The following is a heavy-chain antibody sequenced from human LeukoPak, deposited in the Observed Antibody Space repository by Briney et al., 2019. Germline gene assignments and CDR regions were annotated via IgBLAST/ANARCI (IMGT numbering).Heavy chain of an antibody. D-gene: IGHD3-3*01. Sequence: ASVKVSCKASGYTFTGYYMHWVRQAPGQGLKWMGWINPNSGGTNYAQKFQGRVTMTRDTSISTAYMELSRLRSDDTAVYYCARDWANTIFGVVLYFDYWGQGTLVTVSS. V-gene: IGHV1-2*02. CDR3: ARDWANTIFGVVLYFDY. CDR2: INPNSGGT. J-gene: IGHJ4*02. CDR1: GYTFTGYY.